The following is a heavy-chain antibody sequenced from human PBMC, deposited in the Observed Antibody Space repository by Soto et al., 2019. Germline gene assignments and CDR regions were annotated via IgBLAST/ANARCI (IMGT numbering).Heavy chain of an antibody. D-gene: IGHD3-10*01. V-gene: IGHV3-15*01. CDR2: IKSKTDGGTT. Sequence: EVQLGECGGGLVKPGGSLRLSCAASGFTFSNAWMSWVRQAPGKGLEWVGRIKSKTDGGTTDYAESVKGRFTISRDDSKNTLYLQMNSLKTEDTAVYYCTTSGSGGYSPVRYYYYYMDVWGKGTTVTVSS. CDR3: TTSGSGGYSPVRYYYYYMDV. CDR1: GFTFSNAW. J-gene: IGHJ6*03.